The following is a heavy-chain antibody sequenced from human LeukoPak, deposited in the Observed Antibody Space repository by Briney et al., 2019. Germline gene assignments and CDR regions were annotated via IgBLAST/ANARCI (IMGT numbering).Heavy chain of an antibody. CDR3: ARVYGWYAVHH. CDR2: MQASGGT. CDR1: GDSINNYY. J-gene: IGHJ5*02. V-gene: IGHV4-4*09. D-gene: IGHD6-19*01. Sequence: TSETLSLTCTVSGDSINNYYWAWIRQPPGKGLEWIAYMQASGGTNSNPSPKSRVTMSVDTAQNQLSLKLSSVTAADSAVYFCARVYGWYAVHHWGRGTLVTVSS.